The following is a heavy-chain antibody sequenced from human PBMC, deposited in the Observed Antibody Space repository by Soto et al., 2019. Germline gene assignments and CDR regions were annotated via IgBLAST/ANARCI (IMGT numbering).Heavy chain of an antibody. CDR1: GGSFSGYY. J-gene: IGHJ4*02. V-gene: IGHV4-34*01. D-gene: IGHD5-18*01. CDR2: INHSGST. Sequence: SETLSLTCAVYGGSFSGYYWSWIRQPPGKGLEWIGEINHSGSTNYNPSLKSRVTISVDTSKNQFSLKLSSVTAADTAVYYCARSGTAMVYRYFDYWGQGTLLTVSS. CDR3: ARSGTAMVYRYFDY.